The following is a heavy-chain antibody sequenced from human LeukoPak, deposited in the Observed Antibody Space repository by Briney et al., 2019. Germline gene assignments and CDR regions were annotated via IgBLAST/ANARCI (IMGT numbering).Heavy chain of an antibody. CDR3: AKDDYGGNIDY. CDR2: ISYDGSNK. J-gene: IGHJ4*02. Sequence: PGGSLRLSCAASGFTFSNYAMHWVRQAPGRGLEWLAVISYDGSNKYYADSVKGRFTIPRDNFKNTLYLQMNSLRAEDTAVYYCAKDDYGGNIDYWGQGTLVTVSS. CDR1: GFTFSNYA. V-gene: IGHV3-30*04. D-gene: IGHD4-23*01.